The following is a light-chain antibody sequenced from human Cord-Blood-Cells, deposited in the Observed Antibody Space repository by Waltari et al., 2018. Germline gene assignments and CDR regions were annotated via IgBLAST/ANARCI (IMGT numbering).Light chain of an antibody. J-gene: IGLJ2*01. CDR1: SSDVGSYNL. V-gene: IGLV2-23*01. CDR3: CSYAGSSTLV. Sequence: QSALTPPASVSGSPGQSITISCTGTSSDVGSYNLVSWYHQHPGKAPNLMIYEGSKRPSGVSNRFSGSKSGNTASLTISGLQAEDEADYYCCSYAGSSTLVFGGGTKLTVL. CDR2: EGS.